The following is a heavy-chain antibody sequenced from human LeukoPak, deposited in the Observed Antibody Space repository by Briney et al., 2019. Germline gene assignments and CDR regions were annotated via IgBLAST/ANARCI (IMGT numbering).Heavy chain of an antibody. J-gene: IGHJ4*02. CDR2: ITPIFGTA. CDR3: ARDLYDSSGYGDY. CDR1: GGTFSSYA. Sequence: GASVKVSCKASGGTFSSYAISWVRQAPGQGLEWMGGITPIFGTANYAQKFQGRVTITADESTSTAYMELSSLRSEDTAVYYCARDLYDSSGYGDYWGQGTLVTVSS. D-gene: IGHD3-22*01. V-gene: IGHV1-69*13.